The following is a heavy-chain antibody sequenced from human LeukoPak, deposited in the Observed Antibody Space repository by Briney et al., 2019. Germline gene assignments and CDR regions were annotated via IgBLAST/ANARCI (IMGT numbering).Heavy chain of an antibody. CDR1: GFTVSSNY. J-gene: IGHJ4*02. Sequence: GGSLRLSCAASGFTVSSNYMSWVRQAPGKGLEWVSVIYSGGSTYYADSVKGRFTISRDNSKNTLYLQMNSLRAEDTAVYYCARDHAVTGDFDYWGQGTLVTVSS. CDR2: IYSGGST. V-gene: IGHV3-53*05. D-gene: IGHD4-17*01. CDR3: ARDHAVTGDFDY.